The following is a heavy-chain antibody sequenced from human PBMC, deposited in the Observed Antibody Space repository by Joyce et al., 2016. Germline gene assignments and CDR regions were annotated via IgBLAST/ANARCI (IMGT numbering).Heavy chain of an antibody. CDR1: GYTFTDYY. V-gene: IGHV1-2*06. Sequence: GASVKVSCKASGYTFTDYYMHWVRQAPGQGLEWMGRINPNSGDTNYEQKFQGRVTVTRDTSISTVYMELTRLRSDDTAVYYCARESRAATRSEYFQHWGQGTPLTVSS. CDR2: INPNSGDT. D-gene: IGHD2-15*01. J-gene: IGHJ1*01. CDR3: ARESRAATRSEYFQH.